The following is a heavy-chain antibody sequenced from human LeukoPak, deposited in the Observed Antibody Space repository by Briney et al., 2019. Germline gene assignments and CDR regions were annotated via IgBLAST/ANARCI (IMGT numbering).Heavy chain of an antibody. Sequence: ASVKVSCKASGYTFTSYGISWVRQAPGQGLEWMGWISAYNGYTNYAQKLQGRVTMTTDTSTSTAYMELRSLRSDDTAVYYCAREPSYYDILTGYSRPNPFDYWGQGTLVTVSS. CDR1: GYTFTSYG. CDR2: ISAYNGYT. CDR3: AREPSYYDILTGYSRPNPFDY. V-gene: IGHV1-18*01. J-gene: IGHJ4*02. D-gene: IGHD3-9*01.